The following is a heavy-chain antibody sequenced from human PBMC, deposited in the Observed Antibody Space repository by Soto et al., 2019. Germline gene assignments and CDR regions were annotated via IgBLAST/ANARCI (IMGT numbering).Heavy chain of an antibody. CDR1: GFTFSSYA. CDR3: ARDPESRSDWNDVGY. Sequence: GGSLRLSCAASGFTFSSYAMHWVRQAPGKGLEWVAVISYDGSNKYYADSVKGRFTISRDNSKNTLYLQMNSLRAEDTAVYYCARDPESRSDWNDVGYWGQGTLVTVSS. V-gene: IGHV3-30-3*01. J-gene: IGHJ4*02. D-gene: IGHD1-1*01. CDR2: ISYDGSNK.